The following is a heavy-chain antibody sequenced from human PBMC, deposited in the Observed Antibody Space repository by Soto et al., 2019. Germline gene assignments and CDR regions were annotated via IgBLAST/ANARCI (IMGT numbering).Heavy chain of an antibody. D-gene: IGHD5-18*01. CDR3: ANRDTSMVTRYYYGMDV. CDR2: ISGSGSST. Sequence: PGGSLRLSCVASGFAFSSYDMSWVRQAPGKGLEWVSAISGSGSSTYYADSVKGRFTISRDNPKNTLYLQMNSLRAEDTAVYYCANRDTSMVTRYYYGMDVWGQGTTVTVSS. CDR1: GFAFSSYD. J-gene: IGHJ6*02. V-gene: IGHV3-23*01.